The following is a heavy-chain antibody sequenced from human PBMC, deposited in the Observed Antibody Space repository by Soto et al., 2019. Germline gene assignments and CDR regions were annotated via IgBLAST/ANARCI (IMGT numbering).Heavy chain of an antibody. D-gene: IGHD6-19*01. CDR3: ARPLGDISGWDCIDF. V-gene: IGHV4-39*01. J-gene: IGHJ4*01. CDR2: IYYSGST. Sequence: PSETLSLTCTVSGGSISSSRYYWGSIRPPPGRGREWIGSIYYSGSTYYNPALKSRVTISVDTSKNQFSLRLSAVAAAETAVYCGARPLGDISGWDCIDFWGQGTLVTVSS. CDR1: GGSISSSRYY.